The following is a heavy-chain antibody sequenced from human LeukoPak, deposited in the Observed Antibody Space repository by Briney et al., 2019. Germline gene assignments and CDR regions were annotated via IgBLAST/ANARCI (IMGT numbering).Heavy chain of an antibody. CDR2: ISSSSSYI. J-gene: IGHJ5*02. D-gene: IGHD2-2*01. V-gene: IGHV3-21*01. Sequence: GGSLRLSCAASGFTFSSYSMNWVRQAPGKGLEWVSSISSSSSYIYYADSVKGRFTISRDNAKNSLYLQMNSLRAEDTAVYYCARDSEKEYCSSTSCYLYNWFDPWGQGTLVTISS. CDR1: GFTFSSYS. CDR3: ARDSEKEYCSSTSCYLYNWFDP.